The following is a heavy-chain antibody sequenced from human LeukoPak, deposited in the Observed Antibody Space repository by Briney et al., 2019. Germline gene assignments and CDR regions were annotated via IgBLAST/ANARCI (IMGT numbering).Heavy chain of an antibody. J-gene: IGHJ4*02. CDR1: GFTFSSYA. V-gene: IGHV3-23*01. D-gene: IGHD3-22*01. CDR3: AKGRGVYYYDSSGYSKYDY. CDR2: ISGSGGST. Sequence: PGGSLRLSCAASGFTFSSYAMSWVRQAPGKGLEWVSAISGSGGSTYYADSVKGRFTISRDNPKNTLYLQMNSLRAEDTAVYYCAKGRGVYYYDSSGYSKYDYWGQGTLVTVSS.